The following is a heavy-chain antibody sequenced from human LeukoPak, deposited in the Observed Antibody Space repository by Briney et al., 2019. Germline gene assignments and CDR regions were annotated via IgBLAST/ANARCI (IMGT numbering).Heavy chain of an antibody. CDR1: GGSISSGDYY. J-gene: IGHJ3*02. Sequence: SETLSLTCTVSGGSISSGDYYWSWIRQPPGKGLEWIGYIYYSGSTYYNPSLKSRVTISVDTSKNQFSLKLSSVTAADTAVYYCARDHINYGSGSYDSDAFDIWGQGTMVTASS. CDR2: IYYSGST. V-gene: IGHV4-30-4*01. D-gene: IGHD3-10*01. CDR3: ARDHINYGSGSYDSDAFDI.